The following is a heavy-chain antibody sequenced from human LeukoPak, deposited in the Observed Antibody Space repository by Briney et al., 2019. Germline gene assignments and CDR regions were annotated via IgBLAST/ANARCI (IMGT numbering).Heavy chain of an antibody. J-gene: IGHJ3*02. Sequence: GGSLRLSCAASGFTFSSYWMHWVRQAPGKGLVWVSRIYSDGSGTSYAESVKGRFTISRDNAKNTLFLQMDSLTAEDTAVYYCATDRGHAFDIWGQGAMVTVS. V-gene: IGHV3-74*01. CDR2: IYSDGSGT. CDR3: ATDRGHAFDI. D-gene: IGHD3-10*01. CDR1: GFTFSSYW.